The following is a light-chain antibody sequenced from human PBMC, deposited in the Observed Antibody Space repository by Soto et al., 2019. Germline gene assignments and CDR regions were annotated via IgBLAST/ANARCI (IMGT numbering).Light chain of an antibody. V-gene: IGLV2-14*01. J-gene: IGLJ1*01. CDR2: GVT. CDR3: SSYTSASTLLYL. CDR1: SSDVGGYNY. Sequence: QPALTQPASVSGSPGQSITISCTGTSSDVGGYNYVSWYQQHPGIAPKLLIYGVTNRPSGVSPRFSGSKSGNTASLTISGLQAEDEADYHCSSYTSASTLLYLFGTGTKVTVL.